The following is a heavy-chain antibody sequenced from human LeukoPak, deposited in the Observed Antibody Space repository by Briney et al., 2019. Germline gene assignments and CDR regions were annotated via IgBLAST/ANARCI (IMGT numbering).Heavy chain of an antibody. CDR2: LHFSGNT. J-gene: IGHJ4*02. CDR1: GYSITNAYY. D-gene: IGHD6-19*01. Sequence: SETLSLTCTVSGYSITNAYYWAWIRQPPGKGLEWIGSLHFSGNTYYNPSLKSRVTISVDASKNHFSLKLSSLTAADTAVYYCASSPRPHIAVAGYYFDYWGQGTLVTVSS. CDR3: ASSPRPHIAVAGYYFDY. V-gene: IGHV4-38-2*02.